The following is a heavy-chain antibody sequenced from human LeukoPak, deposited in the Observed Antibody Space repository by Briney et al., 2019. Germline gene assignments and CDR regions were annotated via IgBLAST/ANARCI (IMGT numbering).Heavy chain of an antibody. CDR2: IKQDGSEK. CDR3: ASGSSSWYGVFDS. D-gene: IGHD6-13*01. V-gene: IGHV3-7*01. CDR1: GFTFSSYT. Sequence: GGSLRLSCEASGFTFSSYTLHWVRQAPGKGLEWVANIKQDGSEKYYVDSVKGRFTISRDNAKNSLYLQLNSLRAEDTAMYYCASGSSSWYGVFDSWGQGTLVTVSS. J-gene: IGHJ5*01.